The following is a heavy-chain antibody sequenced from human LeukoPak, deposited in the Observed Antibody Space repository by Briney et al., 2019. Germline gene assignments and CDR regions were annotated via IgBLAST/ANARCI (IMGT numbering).Heavy chain of an antibody. Sequence: GGSLRLSCAASGFTFSSYSMNWVRQAPGKGLEWVSSISSSSSYIYYADSVKGRFTISRDNAKNSLYLQMNSLRAEDTAVYYCARGGNLEYSSSWYGDADNWFDPWGQGNLVTVSS. D-gene: IGHD6-13*01. V-gene: IGHV3-21*01. CDR1: GFTFSSYS. CDR3: ARGGNLEYSSSWYGDADNWFDP. J-gene: IGHJ5*02. CDR2: ISSSSSYI.